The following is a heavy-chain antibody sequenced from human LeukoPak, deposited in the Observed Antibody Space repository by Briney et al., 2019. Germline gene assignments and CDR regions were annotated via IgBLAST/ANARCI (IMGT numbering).Heavy chain of an antibody. CDR1: GFTFSSYG. CDR3: AKDLTGFYSSGYVFGY. D-gene: IGHD3-22*01. V-gene: IGHV3-30*02. CDR2: IRYDGSNK. Sequence: GGSLRLSCAASGFTFSSYGMHWVRQAPGKGLEWVAFIRYDGSNKYYEDSVKGRFTISRDNSKDTLYLQMNSLRAEDTAVYYCAKDLTGFYSSGYVFGYWGQGTLVTVSS. J-gene: IGHJ4*02.